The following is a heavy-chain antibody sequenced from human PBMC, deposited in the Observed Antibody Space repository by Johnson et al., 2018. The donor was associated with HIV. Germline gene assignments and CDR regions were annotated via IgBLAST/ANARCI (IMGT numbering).Heavy chain of an antibody. Sequence: TFSSYDMHWVRQATGKGLEWVSAIGTAGDTYYPGSVKGRFTISRENAKNSLYLQMNSLRAGDTAVYYCAKDRWVGVGDAFDIWGQGTMVTVSS. D-gene: IGHD2-15*01. J-gene: IGHJ3*02. V-gene: IGHV3-13*01. CDR1: TFSSYD. CDR3: AKDRWVGVGDAFDI. CDR2: IGTAGDT.